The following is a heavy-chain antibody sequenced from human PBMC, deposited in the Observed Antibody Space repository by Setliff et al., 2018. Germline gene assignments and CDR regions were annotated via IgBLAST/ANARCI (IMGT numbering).Heavy chain of an antibody. D-gene: IGHD7-27*01. V-gene: IGHV3-74*01. CDR3: ASIDWGENFYNTDV. CDR2: ISPDGTIT. CDR1: GFTFRKYW. J-gene: IGHJ6*03. Sequence: GGSLSLSCGASGFTFRKYWMYWVRQVPGKGLVWVSRISPDGTITNYADSVKGRFTISRDNAKNTLYLQMNSLRGEDTAVYFCASIDWGENFYNTDVWGKGTKVTVSS.